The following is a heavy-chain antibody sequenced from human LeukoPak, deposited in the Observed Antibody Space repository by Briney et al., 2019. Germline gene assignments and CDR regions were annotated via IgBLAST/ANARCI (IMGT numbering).Heavy chain of an antibody. J-gene: IGHJ4*02. CDR1: GFTFSSYD. CDR3: AKEGSNGDFDY. D-gene: IGHD1-26*01. Sequence: GRSLRLSCAASGFTFSSYDMHWVRQAPGKGLEWVTVISYDGSNKYYGDSVKGRFTISRDNSKNTLYLKMNSLRAEDTAVYYCAKEGSNGDFDYWGQGTLVTVSS. CDR2: ISYDGSNK. V-gene: IGHV3-30*18.